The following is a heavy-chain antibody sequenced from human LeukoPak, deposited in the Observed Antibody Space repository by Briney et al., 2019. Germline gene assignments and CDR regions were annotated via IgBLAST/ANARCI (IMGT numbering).Heavy chain of an antibody. CDR1: GFSFSHSG. CDR3: ARSSIMGATFFDY. V-gene: IGHV3-21*01. D-gene: IGHD1-26*01. Sequence: GGSLRLSCAASGFSFSHSGMNWVRQAPGKGLEWVSSIIGSSSYIHYVDSVKGRFTISRDNAKNSLYLQMNSLRSEDTAVYYCARSSIMGATFFDYWGQGTLVTVSS. J-gene: IGHJ4*02. CDR2: IIGSSSYI.